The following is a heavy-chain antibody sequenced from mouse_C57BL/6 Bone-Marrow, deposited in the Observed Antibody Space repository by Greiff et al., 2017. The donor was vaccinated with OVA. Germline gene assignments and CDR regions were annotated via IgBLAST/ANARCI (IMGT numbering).Heavy chain of an antibody. CDR2: IYPRSGNT. CDR1: GYTFTSYG. V-gene: IGHV1-81*01. D-gene: IGHD2-1*01. CDR3: ARDEIGNYDY. J-gene: IGHJ2*01. Sequence: LLESGAELARPGASVKLSCKASGYTFTSYGISWVKQRTGQGLEWIGEIYPRSGNTYYNEKFKGKATLTADKSSSTAYMELRSLTSEDSAVYFCARDEIGNYDYWGQGTTLTVSS.